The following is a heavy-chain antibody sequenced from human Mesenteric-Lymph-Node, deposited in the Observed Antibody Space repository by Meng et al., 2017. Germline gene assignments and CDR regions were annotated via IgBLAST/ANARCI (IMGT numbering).Heavy chain of an antibody. J-gene: IGHJ4*02. V-gene: IGHV2-5*02. CDR2: IYWDDDK. D-gene: IGHD3-22*01. CDR1: GFSLSTSGVG. CDR3: AHKQYYDSSGYYYVDY. Sequence: SGPTLVNPTQTLTLTYTFSGFSLSTSGVGVVWILQPPGKDLEWLALIYWDDDKRYSPSLKSRLTITKDTSKNQVVLTMTNMDPVDTATYYCAHKQYYDSSGYYYVDYWGQGTLVTVSS.